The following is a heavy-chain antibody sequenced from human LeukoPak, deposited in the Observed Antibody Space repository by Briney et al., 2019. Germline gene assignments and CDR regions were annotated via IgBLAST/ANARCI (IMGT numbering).Heavy chain of an antibody. CDR2: INHSGST. V-gene: IGHV4-34*01. J-gene: IGHJ5*02. D-gene: IGHD3-10*01. CDR3: AKLQGIYYGSGSSWFDP. Sequence: SETLSLTCAVYGGSFSGYYWSWIRQPPGKGLEWIGEINHSGSTNYNPSLKSRVTISVDTSKNQFSLKLSSVTAADTAVYYCAKLQGIYYGSGSSWFDPWGQGTLVTVSS. CDR1: GGSFSGYY.